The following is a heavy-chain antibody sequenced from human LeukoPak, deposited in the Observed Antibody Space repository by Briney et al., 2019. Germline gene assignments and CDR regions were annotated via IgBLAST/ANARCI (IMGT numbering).Heavy chain of an antibody. V-gene: IGHV4-34*01. CDR2: INHSGST. J-gene: IGHJ4*02. CDR3: ARGPNLTPTVTTSIPSYYFDY. CDR1: GGSFSGYY. Sequence: SETLSLTCAVYGGSFSGYYWSWIRQPPGKGLEWIGEINHSGSTNYNPSLKSRVTISVDTSKNQFSLKLSSVTAADTAVYYCARGPNLTPTVTTSIPSYYFDYWGQGTLVTVSS. D-gene: IGHD4-17*01.